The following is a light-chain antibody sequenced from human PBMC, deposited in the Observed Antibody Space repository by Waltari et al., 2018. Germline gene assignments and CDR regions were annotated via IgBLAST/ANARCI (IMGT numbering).Light chain of an antibody. V-gene: IGLV2-14*03. Sequence: QSALTQPASVSGSPGQSITITCTGTINDIGYYNFVSWYQHHPGKAPRLIIFDVTRWPSGVSHRFSGSKSGSAASLTISGLQAEDEADYYCASYTNTNTIIFGEGTKVAVL. CDR3: ASYTNTNTII. CDR1: INDIGYYNF. CDR2: DVT. J-gene: IGLJ2*01.